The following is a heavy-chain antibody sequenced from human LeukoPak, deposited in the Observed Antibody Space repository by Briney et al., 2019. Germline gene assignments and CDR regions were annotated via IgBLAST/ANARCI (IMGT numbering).Heavy chain of an antibody. CDR1: GFTFSSYS. D-gene: IGHD1-26*01. CDR2: FSSSSSYI. Sequence: GGSLRLSCAASGFTFSSYSMNWVRQAPGKGLEWVSSFSSSSSYIYYADSVKGRFTISRDNAKNSPYLQMNSLRAEDTAVYYCAREKFEGATPYFDYWGQGTLVTVSS. CDR3: AREKFEGATPYFDY. V-gene: IGHV3-21*01. J-gene: IGHJ4*02.